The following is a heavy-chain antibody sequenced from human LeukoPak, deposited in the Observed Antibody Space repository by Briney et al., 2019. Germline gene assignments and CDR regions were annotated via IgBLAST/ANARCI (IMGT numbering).Heavy chain of an antibody. J-gene: IGHJ6*03. CDR1: DGSFSIYY. Sequence: PSETLSLTCTVSDGSFSIYYWGWIRQPPGKGLEWIGYIYYSGSTNYNPSLKSRATISVDTSKNQFSLRLSSVTAADTAVYYCARVPPTVTAGRYYYCYMDVWGKGTTVTVSS. V-gene: IGHV4-59*01. CDR2: IYYSGST. CDR3: ARVPPTVTAGRYYYCYMDV. D-gene: IGHD4-17*01.